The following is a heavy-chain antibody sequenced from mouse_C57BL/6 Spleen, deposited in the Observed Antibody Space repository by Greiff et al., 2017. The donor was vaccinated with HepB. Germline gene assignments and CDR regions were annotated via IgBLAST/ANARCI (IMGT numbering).Heavy chain of an antibody. Sequence: EVQLQQSGPGLVKPSQSLSLTCSVTGYSITSGYYWNWIRQFPGNQLEWMGYISYDGSNNYNPSLKNRISITRDTSKNQFFLKLNSVTTEDTATYYCARGNDVAWFAYWGQGTLVTVSA. D-gene: IGHD2-12*01. CDR3: ARGNDVAWFAY. CDR2: ISYDGSN. CDR1: GYSITSGYY. V-gene: IGHV3-6*01. J-gene: IGHJ3*01.